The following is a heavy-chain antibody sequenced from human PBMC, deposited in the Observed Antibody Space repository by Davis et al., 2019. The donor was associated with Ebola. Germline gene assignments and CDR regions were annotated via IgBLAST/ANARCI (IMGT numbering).Heavy chain of an antibody. CDR1: GFTFSSYS. Sequence: GESLKISCAASGFTFSSYSMNWVRQAPGKGLEWVSSISSSSSYIYYADSVKGRFTISRDNSKNTLYLQMNSLRAEDTAVYYCAKAENLDYWGQGTLVTVSS. J-gene: IGHJ4*02. CDR3: AKAENLDY. V-gene: IGHV3-21*01. CDR2: ISSSSSYI. D-gene: IGHD1-14*01.